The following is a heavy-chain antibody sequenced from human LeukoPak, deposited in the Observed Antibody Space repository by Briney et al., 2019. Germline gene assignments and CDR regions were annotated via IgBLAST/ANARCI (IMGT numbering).Heavy chain of an antibody. CDR1: GGSISSSSYY. D-gene: IGHD3-10*01. V-gene: IGHV4-39*01. Sequence: SETLSLTCTVSGGSISSSSYYWGWIRQPPGKGLEWIGSIYYSGSTYYNPSLKSRVTISVDTSKNQFSLKLSSVTAADTAVYYCARHGDYGSGSYYDYWGQGTLVTVSS. J-gene: IGHJ4*02. CDR2: IYYSGST. CDR3: ARHGDYGSGSYYDY.